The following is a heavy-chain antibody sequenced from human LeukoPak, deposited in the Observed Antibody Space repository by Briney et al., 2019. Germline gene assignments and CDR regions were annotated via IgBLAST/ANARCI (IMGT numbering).Heavy chain of an antibody. Sequence: SVKVSCKASGGTFSSYAISWVRQAPGQGLEWMGGIIPIFGTANYAQKFQGRVTITADESTSTAYMELSSLRSEDTAVYYCARDRYYYDSSGRRRNWLDPWGQGTLVTVSS. D-gene: IGHD3-22*01. V-gene: IGHV1-69*13. CDR1: GGTFSSYA. CDR2: IIPIFGTA. CDR3: ARDRYYYDSSGRRRNWLDP. J-gene: IGHJ5*02.